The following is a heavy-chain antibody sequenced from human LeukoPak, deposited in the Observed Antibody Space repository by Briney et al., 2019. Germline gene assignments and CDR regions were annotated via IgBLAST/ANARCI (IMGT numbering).Heavy chain of an antibody. CDR2: ISFDGSNR. CDR1: GFTFDSYA. J-gene: IGHJ4*02. CDR3: ARDQLAYSGYDTLFAY. Sequence: GGSLRLSCAASGFTFDSYAIHWVRQAPGKGLEWVAVISFDGSNRFYADSVKGRFSISRDNSKKTLYLQMNSLRVEDSAVYFCARDQLAYSGYDTLFAYWGQGTLVTVSS. D-gene: IGHD5-12*01. V-gene: IGHV3-30*04.